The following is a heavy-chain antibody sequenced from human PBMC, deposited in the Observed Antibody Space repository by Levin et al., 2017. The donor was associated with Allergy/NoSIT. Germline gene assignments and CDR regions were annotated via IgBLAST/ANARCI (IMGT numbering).Heavy chain of an antibody. CDR2: ISSSAAYI. J-gene: IGHJ5*02. CDR1: GFTFNTYN. D-gene: IGHD2-8*02. V-gene: IGHV3-21*01. Sequence: LSLPCAASGFTFNTYNMNWVRQAPGKGLEWVSSISSSAAYIHYTDSVKGRFTISRDNAKNSLYLQMSSLRAEDTAVYYCAGGPCSGGVCNMGDWFDPWGQGTLVTVSS. CDR3: AGGPCSGGVCNMGDWFDP.